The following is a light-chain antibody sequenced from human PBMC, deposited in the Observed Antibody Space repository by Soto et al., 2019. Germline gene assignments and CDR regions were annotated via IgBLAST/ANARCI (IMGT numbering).Light chain of an antibody. Sequence: DIQMTQSPSSLSASVGDRVTITCRASRDIANYLAWYQQKPGKVPQLLIYGASTLQSGVPSRFSGSGSWTDFTLTISSLQPEDVATYYCQKSNSSPFTFGPGTKVNIK. CDR1: RDIANY. J-gene: IGKJ3*01. CDR3: QKSNSSPFT. V-gene: IGKV1-27*01. CDR2: GAS.